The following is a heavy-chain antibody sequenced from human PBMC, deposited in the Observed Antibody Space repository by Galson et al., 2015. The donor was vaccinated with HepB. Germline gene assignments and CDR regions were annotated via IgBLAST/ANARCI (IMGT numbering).Heavy chain of an antibody. V-gene: IGHV3-30*18. CDR1: GFTFRNYG. Sequence: SLRLSCAASGFTFRNYGMHWVRQAPGKGLEWLAVISNLGTNIYYVDSVKGRFIISRDNSKNTLYLQMNRLRTEDTAVYYCAKSIEPYGEHSVDYWGQGTLVTVSS. CDR2: ISNLGTNI. CDR3: AKSIEPYGEHSVDY. J-gene: IGHJ4*02. D-gene: IGHD4-17*01.